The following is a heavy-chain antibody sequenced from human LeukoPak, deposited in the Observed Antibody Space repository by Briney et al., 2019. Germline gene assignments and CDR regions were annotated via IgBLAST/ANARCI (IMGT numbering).Heavy chain of an antibody. D-gene: IGHD3-22*01. Sequence: GGSLRLSCAASGFTFSSYWIHWVRQSPGKGLVWVSRINSDGSSTNYADSVKGRFTISRDNAKNTLYLQMNSLRSEDTAVYYCARSHYYDSSGIFSYYYGLDVWGQGTTVTVSS. J-gene: IGHJ6*02. CDR3: ARSHYYDSSGIFSYYYGLDV. CDR2: INSDGSST. CDR1: GFTFSSYW. V-gene: IGHV3-74*01.